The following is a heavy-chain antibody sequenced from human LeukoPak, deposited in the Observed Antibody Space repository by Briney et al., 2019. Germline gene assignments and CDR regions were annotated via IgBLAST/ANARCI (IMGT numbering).Heavy chain of an antibody. CDR1: GFIVSSNY. D-gene: IGHD2-15*01. V-gene: IGHV3-53*05. CDR3: ARGEYCSGGSCYSPEYYFDY. Sequence: GGSLRLSCAVSGFIVSSNYMSWVRQAPGKGLEWVSVIYSDGSTYYADSVKGRFIISRDNSKNTLYLQMNSLRAEDTAVYYCARGEYCSGGSCYSPEYYFDYWGQGTLVTVSS. CDR2: IYSDGST. J-gene: IGHJ4*02.